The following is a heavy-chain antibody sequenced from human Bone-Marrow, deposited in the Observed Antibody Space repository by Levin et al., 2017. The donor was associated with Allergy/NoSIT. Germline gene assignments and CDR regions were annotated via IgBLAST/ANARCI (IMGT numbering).Heavy chain of an antibody. J-gene: IGHJ4*02. CDR3: AKGWGSGSDNGV. D-gene: IGHD6-19*01. Sequence: ASVKVSCAASGFTFSSYAMNWVRQAPGKGLEWVSAISHSDGDTYYADSVKGRFTISRDNSKNTLYLQMNSLRADDTAVYYCAKGWGSGSDNGVWGQGTLVTVSS. V-gene: IGHV3-23*01. CDR2: ISHSDGDT. CDR1: GFTFSSYA.